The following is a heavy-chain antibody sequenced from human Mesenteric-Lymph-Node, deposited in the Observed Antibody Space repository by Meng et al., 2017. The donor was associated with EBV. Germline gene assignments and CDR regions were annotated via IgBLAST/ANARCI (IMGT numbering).Heavy chain of an antibody. V-gene: IGHV4-34*01. CDR1: GGSFSGYY. CDR3: VRQRPGASVDYFDP. Sequence: QVELQQWGPGLFKPSGTLSLTFGVLGGSFSGYYWSWIRQPPGKGLEWIGEIDHSGNSNYNPSLKSRVTMSVDRSKNQFSLRLISVTAADTAMYFCVRQRPGASVDYFDPWGRGALVTVSS. D-gene: IGHD4-11*01. CDR2: IDHSGNS. J-gene: IGHJ5*02.